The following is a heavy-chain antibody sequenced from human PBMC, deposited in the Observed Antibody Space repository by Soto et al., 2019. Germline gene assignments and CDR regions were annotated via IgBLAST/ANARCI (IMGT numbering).Heavy chain of an antibody. J-gene: IGHJ4*02. CDR2: IYYSGST. D-gene: IGHD3-22*01. Sequence: SETLSLTCTVSGGSISRYYWSWIRQPPGKGLEWIGYIYYSGSTNYNPSLKSRVTISVDTSKNQFSLKLSSVTAADTAVYYCARVSDYSDSSGYYYSLDYWRQGTLVTVSS. CDR1: GGSISRYY. V-gene: IGHV4-59*01. CDR3: ARVSDYSDSSGYYYSLDY.